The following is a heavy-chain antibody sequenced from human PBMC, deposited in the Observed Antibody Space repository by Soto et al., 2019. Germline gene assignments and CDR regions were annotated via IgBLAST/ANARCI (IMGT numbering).Heavy chain of an antibody. CDR1: GYSFTTYW. Sequence: GESLKISCKGSGYSFTTYWIGWARQMPGKGLEWMGIIYPGDSDTRYSPSFQGQVTISADKSISTAYLQWSSLKASDTAIYYCARPRSSSRNYYGMDVWGQGTTVTVSS. V-gene: IGHV5-51*01. J-gene: IGHJ6*02. CDR2: IYPGDSDT. D-gene: IGHD6-13*01. CDR3: ARPRSSSRNYYGMDV.